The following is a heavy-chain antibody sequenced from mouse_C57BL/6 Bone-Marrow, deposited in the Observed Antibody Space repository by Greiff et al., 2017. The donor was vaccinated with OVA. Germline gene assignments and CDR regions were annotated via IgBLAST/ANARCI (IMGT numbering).Heavy chain of an antibody. CDR3: ARSGISGPAWFAY. CDR2: IDPSDSST. Sequence: QVQLQQPGAELVMPGASVKLSCKASGYTFTSYWMHWVKQRPGQGLEWIGEIDPSDSSTNYNQKLKGKSTLTVDKSTSTAYMQLSSLTSEDTACYYCARSGISGPAWFAYWGQGTLVTVSA. V-gene: IGHV1-69*01. J-gene: IGHJ3*01. D-gene: IGHD3-2*02. CDR1: GYTFTSYW.